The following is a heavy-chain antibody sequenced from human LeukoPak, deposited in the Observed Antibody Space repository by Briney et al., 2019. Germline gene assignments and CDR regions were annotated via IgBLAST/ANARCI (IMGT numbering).Heavy chain of an antibody. D-gene: IGHD3-22*01. Sequence: SETLSLTCAVYGGSFSGYYWSWIRQPPGKGLKWIGEINHSGSTNYNPSLKSRVTTSVDTSKNQFSLKLSSVTAADTAVYYCACPCNYDSSGYAFDIWGQGTMVTVSS. J-gene: IGHJ3*02. V-gene: IGHV4-34*01. CDR3: ACPCNYDSSGYAFDI. CDR2: INHSGST. CDR1: GGSFSGYY.